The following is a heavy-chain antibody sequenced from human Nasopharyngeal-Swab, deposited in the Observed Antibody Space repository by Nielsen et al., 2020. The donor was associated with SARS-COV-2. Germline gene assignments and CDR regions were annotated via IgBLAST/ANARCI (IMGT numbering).Heavy chain of an antibody. D-gene: IGHD1-1*01. J-gene: IGHJ6*02. V-gene: IGHV4-34*01. CDR3: ARGRRERAPRYYYYGMDV. Sequence: SETLSLTCAVYGGAFSGFYWSWIRQSPGEGLEWIGEINPSGGTDYNPSLKSRVSMSVDTSKNQVFLKLKAVTAADTGLHYCARGRRERAPRYYYYGMDVWCQGTTVSVS. CDR2: INPSGGT. CDR1: GGAFSGFY.